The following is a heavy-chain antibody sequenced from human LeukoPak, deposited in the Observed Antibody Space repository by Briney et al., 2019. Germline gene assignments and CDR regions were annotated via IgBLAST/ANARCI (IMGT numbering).Heavy chain of an antibody. CDR3: ARDCSSTSCYDAFDI. J-gene: IGHJ3*02. CDR1: GASISSGSYY. CDR2: IYTSGSS. Sequence: PSQTLSLTCTVSGASISSGSYYWTWIRQPAGKGLERIGRIYTSGSSDYNPSLKSRVTISVDTSKNQFSLNLNSVTAADTAVYYCARDCSSTSCYDAFDIWGQGTMVTVSS. D-gene: IGHD2-2*01. V-gene: IGHV4-61*02.